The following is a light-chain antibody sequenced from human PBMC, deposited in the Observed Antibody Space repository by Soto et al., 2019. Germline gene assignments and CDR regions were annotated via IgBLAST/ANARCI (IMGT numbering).Light chain of an antibody. CDR2: AAS. CDR3: QQFASLPRT. V-gene: IGKV3-20*01. J-gene: IGKJ1*01. CDR1: QNLSSGF. Sequence: EIVLTQSPGTLSLSPGESGTLSCRASQNLSSGFLAWYQQRPGQAPRLLIYAASSRATGIPDRFSGTGSGTDFTLTISRLEPEDFAVYYCQQFASLPRTFGQGTKVDIK.